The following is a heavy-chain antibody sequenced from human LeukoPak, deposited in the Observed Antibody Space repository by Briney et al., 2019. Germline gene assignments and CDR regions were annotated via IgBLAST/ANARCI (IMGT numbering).Heavy chain of an antibody. CDR1: GFTLSDYY. D-gene: IGHD3-10*01. J-gene: IGHJ5*02. CDR3: ARVLTFGELSLAP. V-gene: IGHV3-11*01. CDR2: ISSSGSTI. Sequence: PGGSLRLSYAASGFTLSDYYMSWIRQAPGKGLEWISYISSSGSTIFYADSVKGRFTISRDNAKNSLYLQMNSLRAEDTAVYYCARVLTFGELSLAPWGQGTLVTVSS.